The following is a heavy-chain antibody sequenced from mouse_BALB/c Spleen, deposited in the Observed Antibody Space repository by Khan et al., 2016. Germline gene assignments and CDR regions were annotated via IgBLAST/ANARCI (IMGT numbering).Heavy chain of an antibody. D-gene: IGHD2-1*01. CDR3: RRGNYVPGSLDY. Sequence: EVKLLESGGGLVQPGGSLKLSCAASGFDFSRYWMSWVRQAPGKGLEWIGEINPDTITIDYAPSLKDQFIISSDNAKNTLYLPLSKVRSEDTALLYCRRGNYVPGSLDYWGQGTTLTVSS. V-gene: IGHV4-1*02. CDR1: GFDFSRYW. J-gene: IGHJ2*01. CDR2: INPDTITI.